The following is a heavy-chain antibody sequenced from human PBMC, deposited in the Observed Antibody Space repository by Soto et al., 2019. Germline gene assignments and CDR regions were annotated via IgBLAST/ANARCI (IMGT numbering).Heavy chain of an antibody. Sequence: SETLSLTCTVSGGSISSGGYYWSWIRQHPGKGLEWIGYIYYSRSTYYNPSLKSRVTISVDTSKNQFSLKLSSVTAADTAVYYCARGHRSYDSSGYYDYWGQGTLVTSPQ. D-gene: IGHD3-22*01. CDR1: GGSISSGGYY. CDR3: ARGHRSYDSSGYYDY. V-gene: IGHV4-31*03. CDR2: IYYSRST. J-gene: IGHJ4*02.